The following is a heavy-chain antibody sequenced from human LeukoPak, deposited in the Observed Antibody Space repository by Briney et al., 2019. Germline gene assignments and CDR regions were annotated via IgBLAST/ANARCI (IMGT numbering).Heavy chain of an antibody. CDR1: GFTFSTAW. V-gene: IGHV3-7*01. CDR2: INEGGSVT. CDR3: EREHHSGALDY. Sequence: GSLRLSCAPSGFTFSTAWMTWVRQVPGKGLEWLGNINEGGSVTNYVDSVKGRFTMSRDNAKKTLFLQMSSLRVEDTAVYYCEREHHSGALDYWGQGTLVTVSS. D-gene: IGHD1-26*01. J-gene: IGHJ4*02.